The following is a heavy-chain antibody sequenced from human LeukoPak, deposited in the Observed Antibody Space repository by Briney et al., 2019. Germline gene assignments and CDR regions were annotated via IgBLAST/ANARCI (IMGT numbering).Heavy chain of an antibody. Sequence: GGSLRLSCAASGFTFSSYGMHWVRQAPGKGLEWVAFIRYDGSNKYYADSVKGRFTISRDNSKNTLYLQMNSLRAEDTAVYYCANDGYGDYVIDYWGQGTLVTVSP. CDR2: IRYDGSNK. CDR3: ANDGYGDYVIDY. CDR1: GFTFSSYG. J-gene: IGHJ4*02. V-gene: IGHV3-30*02. D-gene: IGHD4-17*01.